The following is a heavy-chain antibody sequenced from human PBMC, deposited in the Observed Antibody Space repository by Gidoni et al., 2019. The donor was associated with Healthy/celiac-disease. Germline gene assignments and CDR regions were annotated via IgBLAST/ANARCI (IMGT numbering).Heavy chain of an antibody. J-gene: IGHJ6*02. CDR3: ARVRASNWNYDYYYYYGMDV. CDR1: GGSVSRGSYY. V-gene: IGHV4-61*01. D-gene: IGHD1-7*01. CDR2: IYYSGST. Sequence: VSGGSVSRGSYYWSWIRQPPGKGLEWIGYIYYSGSTNYNPSLKSRVTISVDTSKNQFSLKLSSVTAADTAVYYCARVRASNWNYDYYYYYGMDVWGQGTTVTVSS.